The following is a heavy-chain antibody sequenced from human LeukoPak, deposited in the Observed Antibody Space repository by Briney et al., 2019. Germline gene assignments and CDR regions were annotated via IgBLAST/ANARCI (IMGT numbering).Heavy chain of an antibody. CDR3: ARGWYGDYGHDAFDI. J-gene: IGHJ3*02. CDR2: IKQDGGEK. CDR1: GFTFSSYW. V-gene: IGHV3-7*03. D-gene: IGHD4-17*01. Sequence: PGRSLRLSCAASGFTFSSYWMSWVNQAPGKGMEWVANIKQDGGEKYYVDSVKGRFTISRDNAKNSLYLQMNSLRAEDTAVYYCARGWYGDYGHDAFDIWGQGTMVTVSS.